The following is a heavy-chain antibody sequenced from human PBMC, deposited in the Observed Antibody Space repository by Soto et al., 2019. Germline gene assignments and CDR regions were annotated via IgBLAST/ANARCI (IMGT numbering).Heavy chain of an antibody. CDR3: ARDIGFDYVK. CDR1: GFNLMSYC. Sequence: PXVSLRLTCAVWGFNLMSYCMSGVRQAPGKGLEWVASIKDDGSEIYYLQSVRGRSTISRDSAGNALHLAMNYLSAEDTGVYFCARDIGFDYVKWGQGTLVTVSS. V-gene: IGHV3-7*01. D-gene: IGHD3-16*01. CDR2: IKDDGSEI. J-gene: IGHJ4*02.